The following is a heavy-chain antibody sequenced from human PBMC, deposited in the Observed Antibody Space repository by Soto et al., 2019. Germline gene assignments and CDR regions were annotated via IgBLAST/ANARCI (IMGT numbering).Heavy chain of an antibody. CDR3: AKSRLDTYYYDSSGYSFDY. J-gene: IGHJ4*01. Sequence: HPGGSLRLFCAASGFTFSSYAVSWVRQAPGKGLEWVSAISGSGGSTYYADSVKGRFTISRDNSKNTLYLQMNSLRAEDTAVYYCAKSRLDTYYYDSSGYSFDYWGQGTLVTVSS. CDR1: GFTFSSYA. V-gene: IGHV3-23*01. CDR2: ISGSGGST. D-gene: IGHD3-22*01.